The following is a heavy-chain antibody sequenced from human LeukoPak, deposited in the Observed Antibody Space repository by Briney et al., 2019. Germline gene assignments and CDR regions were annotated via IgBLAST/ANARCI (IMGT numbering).Heavy chain of an antibody. Sequence: GGSLRLSCAASGLTFSSYAMSWVRQAPGKGLECISVITRSGNTYNADSVKGRFTISRDNSKNTLYLQMNSLRAEDTAVYSCAKDAVAPGSGGDYFDYWGQGTLVTVSS. CDR1: GLTFSSYA. CDR2: ITRSGNT. D-gene: IGHD3-10*01. V-gene: IGHV3-23*01. J-gene: IGHJ4*02. CDR3: AKDAVAPGSGGDYFDY.